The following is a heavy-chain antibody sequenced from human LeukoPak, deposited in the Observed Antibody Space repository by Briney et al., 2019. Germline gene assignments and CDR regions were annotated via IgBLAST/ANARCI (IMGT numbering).Heavy chain of an antibody. Sequence: PSETLSLTCTVSGGSVSSVSSYWSWVRQPAGKGLEWIGRIYTSGITDYNPSLKSRVTISQDTSRNQFSLKLTSVTAADTAVYYCAGGNSHPSYWGQGTLVTVSS. V-gene: IGHV4-61*10. CDR3: AGGNSHPSY. CDR1: GGSVSSVSSY. D-gene: IGHD5-18*01. CDR2: IYTSGIT. J-gene: IGHJ4*01.